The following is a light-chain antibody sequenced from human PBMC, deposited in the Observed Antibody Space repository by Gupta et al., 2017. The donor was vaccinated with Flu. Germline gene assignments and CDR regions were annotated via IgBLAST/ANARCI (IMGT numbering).Light chain of an antibody. Sequence: PSLVSASVGDRVTITCRASQGISSWLAWYQQRPGKAPNLLIYGASSLQSGVPSRFSGSGSGTDFTLTITSLQPEDFATYYCQQASSFPPTFGQGTKVEIK. CDR1: QGISSW. CDR2: GAS. J-gene: IGKJ1*01. CDR3: QQASSFPPT. V-gene: IGKV1-12*01.